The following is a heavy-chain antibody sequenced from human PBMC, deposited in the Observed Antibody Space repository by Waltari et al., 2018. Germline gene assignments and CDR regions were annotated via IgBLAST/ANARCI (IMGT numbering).Heavy chain of an antibody. CDR2: INNGGVDR. J-gene: IGHJ4*02. V-gene: IGHV3-23*01. Sequence: EVHLLESGGGVAQPGGCLRLSCAAPGLTFTDNAMSWVRQTPERGLEWVSGINNGGVDRYYTDSEKGRFTISRDNSKNTLYLQMSSLRAEDTAVYYCAKEIGALGTPVFDYWGQGTLVSVSS. D-gene: IGHD6-13*01. CDR3: AKEIGALGTPVFDY. CDR1: GLTFTDNA.